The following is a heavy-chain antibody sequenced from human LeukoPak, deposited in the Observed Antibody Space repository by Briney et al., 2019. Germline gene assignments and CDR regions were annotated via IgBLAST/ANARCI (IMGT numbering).Heavy chain of an antibody. V-gene: IGHV1-18*01. D-gene: IGHD3-10*01. Sequence: ASVKVSCKASGYTFTSYGISWVRQAPGQGLEWMGWISAYNGNTNYAQKLQGRVTMTTDTSTSTAYMELRSLRSDDTAVYYCARDRSYGSGSYSTRIYYFDYWGQGTLVTVSS. J-gene: IGHJ4*02. CDR1: GYTFTSYG. CDR2: ISAYNGNT. CDR3: ARDRSYGSGSYSTRIYYFDY.